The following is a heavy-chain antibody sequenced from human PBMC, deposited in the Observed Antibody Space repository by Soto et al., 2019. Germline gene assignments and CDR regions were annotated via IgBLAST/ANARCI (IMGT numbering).Heavy chain of an antibody. J-gene: IGHJ6*02. Sequence: GASVKVSCKASGGTFSSYAISWVRQAPGQGLEWMGGIIPIFGTANYAQKFQGRVTITADESTSTAYMELSSLRSEDTAVYYCARDGYSNYDYYYGMDVWGQGTTVTVSS. CDR3: ARDGYSNYDYYYGMDV. D-gene: IGHD4-4*01. CDR1: GGTFSSYA. CDR2: IIPIFGTA. V-gene: IGHV1-69*13.